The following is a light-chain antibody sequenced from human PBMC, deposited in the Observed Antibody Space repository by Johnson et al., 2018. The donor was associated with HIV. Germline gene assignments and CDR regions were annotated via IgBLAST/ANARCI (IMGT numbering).Light chain of an antibody. J-gene: IGLJ1*01. Sequence: LTQPPSVSAAPGQKVTISCSGSSSNIGNNYVSWYQQLPGTAPRIVTYDNNKRPSGIPDRFSGSKYGTSATLGITGLQTGDEANYYCGTWDSSLSADVFGTGTKVTVL. CDR3: GTWDSSLSADV. CDR1: SSNIGNNY. V-gene: IGLV1-51*01. CDR2: DNN.